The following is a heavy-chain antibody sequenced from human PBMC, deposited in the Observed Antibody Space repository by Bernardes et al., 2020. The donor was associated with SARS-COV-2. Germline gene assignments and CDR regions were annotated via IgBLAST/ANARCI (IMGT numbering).Heavy chain of an antibody. Sequence: GGSLRLSCAASGFTFTNYAMSWVRQAPGKGLEWVSAISGSGGSTYYADSVKGRFTISRDNSKNTLYLQMNSLRAEDTAVYYCAKDLGAVAATTVIDYWGQGTLVTVSS. CDR3: AKDLGAVAATTVIDY. CDR2: ISGSGGST. J-gene: IGHJ4*02. CDR1: GFTFTNYA. V-gene: IGHV3-23*01. D-gene: IGHD2-15*01.